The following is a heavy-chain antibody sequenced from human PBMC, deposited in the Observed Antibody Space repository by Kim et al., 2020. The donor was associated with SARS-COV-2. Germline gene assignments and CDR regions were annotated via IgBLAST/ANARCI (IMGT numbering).Heavy chain of an antibody. J-gene: IGHJ4*02. CDR3: ARQPFVHDSSGYYNYPFDY. CDR2: IYYSGST. D-gene: IGHD3-22*01. Sequence: SETLSLTCTVSGGSISSYYWSWIRQPPGKGLEWIGYIYYSGSTNYNPSLKSRVTISVDTSKNQFSLKLSSVTAADTAVYYCARQPFVHDSSGYYNYPFDYWGQGTLVTVSS. CDR1: GGSISSYY. V-gene: IGHV4-59*08.